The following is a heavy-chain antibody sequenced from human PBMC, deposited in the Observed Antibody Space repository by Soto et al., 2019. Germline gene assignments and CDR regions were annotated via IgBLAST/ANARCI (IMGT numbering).Heavy chain of an antibody. CDR2: ISWNSGSI. D-gene: IGHD5-12*01. J-gene: IGHJ4*02. CDR1: GFTFDDYA. Sequence: EVQLVESGGGLVQPGRSLRLSCAASGFTFDDYAMHWVRQAPGKGLDWVSGISWNSGSIGYADSVMGRFTIPRDNAKNSLYLQMNSLRAEDTALYYCAKDMGPDGYTTFDYWGQGTLVTVSS. V-gene: IGHV3-9*01. CDR3: AKDMGPDGYTTFDY.